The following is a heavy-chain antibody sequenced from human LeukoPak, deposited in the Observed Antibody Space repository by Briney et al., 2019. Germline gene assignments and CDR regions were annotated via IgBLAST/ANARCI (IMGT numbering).Heavy chain of an antibody. CDR2: IYASGST. Sequence: PSETLSLTCAVYGGSFSGYYWSWIRQPPGRGLEWVGYIYASGSTTYNPSLKSRVAISIDTSKNQFSLRLSSVTAADTAVYYCARRATMLAGGYFDYWGQGTLVSVSS. CDR1: GGSFSGYY. CDR3: ARRATMLAGGYFDY. J-gene: IGHJ4*02. V-gene: IGHV4-4*09. D-gene: IGHD5-12*01.